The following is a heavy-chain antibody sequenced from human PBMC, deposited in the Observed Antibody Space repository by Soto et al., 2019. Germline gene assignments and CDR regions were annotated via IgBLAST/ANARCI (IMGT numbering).Heavy chain of an antibody. CDR1: GFTFNNYA. CDR3: VKDSDYVWGSYRYTATFDS. D-gene: IGHD3-16*02. Sequence: EVQLLESGGGLEQPGGSLRLSCAASGFTFNNYAMSWVRQAPEKGLEWVSAIRGRSGSTHYADSVKGWFTISRDNSKNTLYLQMNSLRAEDTAVYYCVKDSDYVWGSYRYTATFDSWGQGTLVTVSS. J-gene: IGHJ4*02. V-gene: IGHV3-23*01. CDR2: IRGRSGST.